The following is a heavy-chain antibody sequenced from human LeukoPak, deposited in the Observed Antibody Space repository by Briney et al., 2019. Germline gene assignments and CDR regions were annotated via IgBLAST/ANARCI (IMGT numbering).Heavy chain of an antibody. Sequence: SETLSLTCAVYGGSFSGYYWSWIRQPPGKGLEGIGEINHSGSTNYNPSLKSRVTISVDTSKNQFSLKLSSVTAADTAVYYCARAAYYYDSPFDYWGQGTLVTVSS. CDR2: INHSGST. D-gene: IGHD3-22*01. V-gene: IGHV4-34*01. CDR3: ARAAYYYDSPFDY. J-gene: IGHJ4*02. CDR1: GGSFSGYY.